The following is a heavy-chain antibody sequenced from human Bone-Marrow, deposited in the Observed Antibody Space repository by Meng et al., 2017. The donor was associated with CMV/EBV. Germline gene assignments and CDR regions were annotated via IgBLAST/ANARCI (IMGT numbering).Heavy chain of an antibody. D-gene: IGHD3-3*01. CDR1: GFPFSRHS. CDR2: ISSSSSYI. V-gene: IGHV3-21*01. Sequence: PREASGFPFSRHSMNWVSQAPGKGLEWVSSISSSSSYIYYADSVKGLFPISRDNAKNSLYLQMNSLRAEDTAVYYCARTPGEYYDFWSGYYKSYDYGMDVWGQGTTVTVSS. CDR3: ARTPGEYYDFWSGYYKSYDYGMDV. J-gene: IGHJ6*02.